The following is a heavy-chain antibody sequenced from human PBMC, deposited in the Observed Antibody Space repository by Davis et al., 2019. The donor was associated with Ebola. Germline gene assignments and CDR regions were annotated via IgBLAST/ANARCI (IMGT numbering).Heavy chain of an antibody. CDR1: GFTFAFSGYT. J-gene: IGHJ4*02. V-gene: IGHV3-23*01. CDR3: ARWRIGREYIDL. CDR2: VFETGTVI. D-gene: IGHD4-23*01. Sequence: GESLKISCAASGFTFAFSGYTMSWVRQAPGRGLECVSGVFETGTVIYYADSVKGRFTVSRDDSDNTLSLQMNSLSAEDTAVYYCARWRIGREYIDLWGQGTQVTVS.